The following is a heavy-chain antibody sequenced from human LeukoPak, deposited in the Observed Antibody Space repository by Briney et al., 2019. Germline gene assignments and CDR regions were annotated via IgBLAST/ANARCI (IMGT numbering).Heavy chain of an antibody. V-gene: IGHV3-21*01. Sequence: GGSLRLSCAASGFTFSSYSMNWVRQAPGKGLEWVSSISGSCIHIYYADSVKGRITISRDNAKNSLYLQMNSLRAEDTAVYYCTRSDFYGSVTYPDNWGQGTLVTVSS. CDR1: GFTFSSYS. CDR3: TRSDFYGSVTYPDN. J-gene: IGHJ4*02. CDR2: ISGSCIHI. D-gene: IGHD3-10*01.